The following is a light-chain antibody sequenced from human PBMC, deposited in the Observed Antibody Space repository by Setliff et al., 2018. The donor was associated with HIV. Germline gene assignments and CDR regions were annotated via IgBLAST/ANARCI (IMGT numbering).Light chain of an antibody. Sequence: QSVLTQPASVSGSPGQSITISCPGTSSDVGAYNSVSWYQQHPGKAPKLTIYDVSDRPSGVSNRFSGSKSGNTASLTISGLQAEDEADYYCTSYTISSTDVFGTGTKVTV. CDR2: DVS. J-gene: IGLJ1*01. V-gene: IGLV2-14*03. CDR1: SSDVGAYNS. CDR3: TSYTISSTDV.